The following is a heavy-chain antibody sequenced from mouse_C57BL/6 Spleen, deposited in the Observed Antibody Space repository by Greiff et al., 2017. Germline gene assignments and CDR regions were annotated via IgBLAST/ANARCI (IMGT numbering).Heavy chain of an antibody. Sequence: VQLHQSGAELARPGASVKMSCKASGYTFTSYTMHWVKQRPGQGLEWIGYINPSSGYTKYNQKFKDKATLTADKSSSTAYMQLSSLTSEDSAVYYCARCYGSSCYAMDYWGQGTSVTVSS. CDR2: INPSSGYT. J-gene: IGHJ4*01. CDR3: ARCYGSSCYAMDY. V-gene: IGHV1-4*01. D-gene: IGHD1-1*01. CDR1: GYTFTSYT.